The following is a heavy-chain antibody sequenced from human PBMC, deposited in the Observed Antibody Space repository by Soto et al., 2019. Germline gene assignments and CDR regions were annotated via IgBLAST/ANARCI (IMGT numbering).Heavy chain of an antibody. D-gene: IGHD5-12*01. CDR1: GGSFSGYY. V-gene: IGHV4-34*01. CDR3: ARGRPRGYFDY. CDR2: INHSGST. Sequence: SETLSLTCAVYGGSFSGYYWSWIRQPPGKGLEWIGEINHSGSTNYNPSLKSRVTISVDTSKNQFSLKLSSVTAADTAVYYCARGRPRGYFDYWGQGTLVTVS. J-gene: IGHJ4*02.